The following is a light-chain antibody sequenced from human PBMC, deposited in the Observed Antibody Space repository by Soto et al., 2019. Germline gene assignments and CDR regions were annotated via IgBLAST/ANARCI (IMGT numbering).Light chain of an antibody. CDR1: QSVSSSY. Sequence: EIVLTQSPGTLTLSPGEIATLSCRASQSVSSSYLAWYHQKPGQAPRLLIYVSSSRANGIPDRFNGSGSGTDFSLTISRLEPEDFAMYYCQQYGRSPFTFGPGTKLDIK. V-gene: IGKV3-20*01. J-gene: IGKJ3*01. CDR3: QQYGRSPFT. CDR2: VSS.